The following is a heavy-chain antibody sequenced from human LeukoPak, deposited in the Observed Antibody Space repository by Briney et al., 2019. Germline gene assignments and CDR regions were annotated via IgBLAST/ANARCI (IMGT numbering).Heavy chain of an antibody. CDR3: VRVSDPTTVGSSTYSSSWYLRD. D-gene: IGHD6-13*01. CDR2: INSDGSST. CDR1: GFTFSSYS. J-gene: IGHJ4*02. V-gene: IGHV3-74*01. Sequence: GGSLRLSCAASGFTFSSYSMNWVRQAPGKGLEWVSRINSDGSSTGYADSVKGRFTISRDNAKNTLYLQMNSLRAEDTAVYYCVRVSDPTTVGSSTYSSSWYLRDWGQGTLVTVSS.